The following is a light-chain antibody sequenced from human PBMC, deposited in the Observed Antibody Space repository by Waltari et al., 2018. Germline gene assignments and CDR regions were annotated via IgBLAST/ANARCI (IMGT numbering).Light chain of an antibody. Sequence: QSVLTQPPSVSEAPRQRVTISCSGSSSNIGNNPVNWYQQLPGKAPKLLIDLGVLRPSGVSDRFSGSKSGTSASLAISGLQSEDEADYYCAAWDDSLNGWVFGGGTKLTVL. J-gene: IGLJ3*02. CDR2: LGV. V-gene: IGLV1-36*01. CDR3: AAWDDSLNGWV. CDR1: SSNIGNNP.